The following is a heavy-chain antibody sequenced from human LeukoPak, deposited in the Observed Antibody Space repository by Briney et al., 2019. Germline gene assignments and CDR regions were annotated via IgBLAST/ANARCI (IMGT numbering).Heavy chain of an antibody. CDR1: GFTFSNAW. Sequence: GGTLRLSCAASGFTFSNAWMSWVRQAPGNGVEWVGRIKSKADGGTTDYAAPVKGRFTISRDDSTNTLFRKMNSLTTEDTAVYYGTALAGYGEKSYWGQGTLVTVSS. D-gene: IGHD4-17*01. V-gene: IGHV3-15*01. J-gene: IGHJ4*02. CDR2: IKSKADGGTT. CDR3: TALAGYGEKSY.